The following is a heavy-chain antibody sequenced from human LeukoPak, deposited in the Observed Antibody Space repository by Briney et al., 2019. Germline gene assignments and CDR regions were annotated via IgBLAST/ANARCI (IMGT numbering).Heavy chain of an antibody. CDR2: IKSDGSST. CDR1: GFTFSSYW. V-gene: IGHV3-74*01. CDR3: ATDLDYGGYSHFDF. D-gene: IGHD4-23*01. Sequence: GSLRLPCAASGFTFSSYWMHWVRQAPGKGLVWVSRIKSDGSSTRYADSVKGRFTISRDNARNTLWLQMNSLRAEDTAVYYCATDLDYGGYSHFDFWGQGTLVTVSS. J-gene: IGHJ4*02.